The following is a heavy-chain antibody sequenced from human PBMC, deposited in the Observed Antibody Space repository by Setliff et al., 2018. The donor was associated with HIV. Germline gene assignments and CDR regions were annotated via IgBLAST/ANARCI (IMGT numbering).Heavy chain of an antibody. Sequence: SETLSLTCTVSGGSISSNSYYWSWIRQPAGKGLEWIGHIYITGNTNYNPSLKSRVTISLDTSKNQFSLKLRYVTAADTAVYYCARGKDYGGTIDYWGQGTLVTVSS. D-gene: IGHD4-17*01. CDR1: GGSISSNSYY. J-gene: IGHJ4*02. V-gene: IGHV4-61*09. CDR3: ARGKDYGGTIDY. CDR2: IYITGNT.